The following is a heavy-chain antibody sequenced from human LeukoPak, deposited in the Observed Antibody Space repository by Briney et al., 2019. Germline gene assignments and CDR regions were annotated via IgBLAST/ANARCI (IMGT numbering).Heavy chain of an antibody. CDR3: AANGGPFDF. J-gene: IGHJ4*02. V-gene: IGHV3-7*05. Sequence: GGSLRLSCAASGFTFRSYWMSWVRQAPGKGLEFVANIKQEGSEKYYVDSVKGRFTISRDNAKNSLYLLMNGLRAEDTAVYYCAANGGPFDFWGQGTLVTVSA. CDR1: GFTFRSYW. D-gene: IGHD4-23*01. CDR2: IKQEGSEK.